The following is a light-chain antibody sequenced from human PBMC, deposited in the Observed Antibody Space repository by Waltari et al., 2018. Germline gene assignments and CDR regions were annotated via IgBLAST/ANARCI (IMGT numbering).Light chain of an antibody. CDR3: ASWDDSLSVVV. CDR1: SSNIGSNY. Sequence: QSALTQPPSASGTPGQRVTISCSGTSSNIGSNYVYWYLHLPGTAPKLLIYNNNQWASWVTDRCSGSKSGTSASLAISGLRSEDEADYYCASWDDSLSVVVFGGGTKLTVV. V-gene: IGLV1-47*01. CDR2: NNN. J-gene: IGLJ2*01.